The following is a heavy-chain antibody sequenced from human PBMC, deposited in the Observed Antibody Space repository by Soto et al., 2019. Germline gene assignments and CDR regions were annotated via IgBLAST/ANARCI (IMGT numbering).Heavy chain of an antibody. D-gene: IGHD2-21*02. CDR3: TTRMTAHFDY. Sequence: GGSLRLSCVASGVTFSHYTLNWVRRAPGKGLEWVSTISDRPTGHTHYAESVRGRFTISRDDSRDTVFLQMDSLRAEDTAVYYCTTRMTAHFDYWGQGVLVTVSS. CDR2: ISDRPTGHT. J-gene: IGHJ4*02. CDR1: GVTFSHYT. V-gene: IGHV3-23*01.